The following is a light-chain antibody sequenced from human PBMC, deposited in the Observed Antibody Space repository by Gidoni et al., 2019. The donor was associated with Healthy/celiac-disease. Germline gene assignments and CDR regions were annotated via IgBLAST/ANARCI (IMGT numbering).Light chain of an antibody. CDR1: QSVLYSSNNKNY. CDR3: QQYYSTPIT. CDR2: WAS. Sequence: DIVMTQSPDSLAVSLGERATINCKSSQSVLYSSNNKNYLAWYQQKPGQPPKLLIYWASTRESGVPDRFSGSGSGTDFTLTISSLQAEDLAVYYCQQYYSTPITFXQXTRLEIK. V-gene: IGKV4-1*01. J-gene: IGKJ5*01.